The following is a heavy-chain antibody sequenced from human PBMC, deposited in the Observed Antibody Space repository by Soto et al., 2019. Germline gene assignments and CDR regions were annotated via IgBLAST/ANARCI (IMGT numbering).Heavy chain of an antibody. CDR2: INHSGST. CDR3: AREISTSCYIFQSNYYYGMDV. J-gene: IGHJ6*02. D-gene: IGHD2-2*02. Sequence: SSETLSLTCAVSGGSFSGYYLSWIRQPPGKGLEWIGEINHSGSTNYNPSLKSRVTISVDTTKNQFSLKLSSVTAADTAVYYCAREISTSCYIFQSNYYYGMDVWGQGTMVTVSS. CDR1: GGSFSGYY. V-gene: IGHV4-34*01.